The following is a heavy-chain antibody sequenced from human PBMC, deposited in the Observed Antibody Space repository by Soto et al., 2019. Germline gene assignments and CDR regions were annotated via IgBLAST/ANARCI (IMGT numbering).Heavy chain of an antibody. J-gene: IGHJ4*02. V-gene: IGHV3-23*01. CDR2: ISGSGGST. D-gene: IGHD6-19*01. Sequence: GGSLSLSCAASGFTFSSSAMSSVRQAPGKGLEWVSAISGSGGSTYYADSVKGRFTISRDNSKNTLYLQMNSLRAEDTAVYYCAKWDSGRRIYWRQGTLVTVSS. CDR3: AKWDSGRRIY. CDR1: GFTFSSSA.